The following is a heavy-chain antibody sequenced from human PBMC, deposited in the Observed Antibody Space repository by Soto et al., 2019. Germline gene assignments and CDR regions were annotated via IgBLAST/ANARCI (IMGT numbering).Heavy chain of an antibody. V-gene: IGHV3-48*02. D-gene: IGHD2-2*01. CDR1: GFTFSSYS. CDR3: AWVELDFIVVVPAAHAAFDY. CDR2: ISSSSSTI. Sequence: PGGSLRLSCAASGFTFSSYSMNWVRQAPGKGLEWVSYISSSSSTIYYADSVKGRFTISRDNAKNSLYLQMNSLRDEDTAVYYCAWVELDFIVVVPAAHAAFDYWGQGTLVTVSS. J-gene: IGHJ4*02.